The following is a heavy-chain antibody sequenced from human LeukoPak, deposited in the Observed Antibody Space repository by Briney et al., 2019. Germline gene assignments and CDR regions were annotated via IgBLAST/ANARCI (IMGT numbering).Heavy chain of an antibody. CDR3: AKSSQGGVIVM. CDR1: GFTFSSYA. J-gene: IGHJ4*02. CDR2: ISGSGGST. D-gene: IGHD3-16*02. Sequence: GGSLRLSCAASGFTFSSYAMGWVRQAPGKGLEWVSAISGSGGSTYYADSVKGRFTISRDNSKNTLYLQMNSLRAEDTAVYYCAKSSQGGVIVMWGQGTLVTVSS. V-gene: IGHV3-23*01.